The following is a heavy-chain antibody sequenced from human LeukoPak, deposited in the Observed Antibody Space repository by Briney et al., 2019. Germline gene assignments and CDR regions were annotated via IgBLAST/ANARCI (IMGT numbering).Heavy chain of an antibody. J-gene: IGHJ6*03. CDR3: ARGNRIVVVPAARSSHYYYYMDV. D-gene: IGHD2-2*01. V-gene: IGHV4-34*01. CDR1: GGSFSGYY. CDR2: INHSGST. Sequence: SETLSLTCAVYGGSFSGYYWSWIRQPPGKGLEWIGEINHSGSTNYNPSLKSRVTISVDTSKNQFSLKLSSVTAADTAVYYCARGNRIVVVPAARSSHYYYYMDVWGKGPRSPSP.